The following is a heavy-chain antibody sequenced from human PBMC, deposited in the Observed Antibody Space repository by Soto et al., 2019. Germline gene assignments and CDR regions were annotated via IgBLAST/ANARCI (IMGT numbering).Heavy chain of an antibody. Sequence: QVHLVESGGGVVQPGRSLRLSCAASGSTFSRNGMHWVRQAPGKGLEWVAVIWYDGSEKYYADSVKGRFTISRDNSKNRLYLQRNRPRAEDTAVYYCARDRPAVAGKYYYYYGLDVWGQWTTVTVSS. D-gene: IGHD6-19*01. V-gene: IGHV3-33*01. CDR3: ARDRPAVAGKYYYYYGLDV. J-gene: IGHJ6*02. CDR1: GSTFSRNG. CDR2: IWYDGSEK.